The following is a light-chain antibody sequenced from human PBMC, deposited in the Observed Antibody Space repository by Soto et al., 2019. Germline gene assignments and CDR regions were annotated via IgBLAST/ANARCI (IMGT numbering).Light chain of an antibody. Sequence: QSALTQPPSASGSPGQSVTISCTGTSSDVGGYKYVSRYQQHPGKAPKLMIYEVSKRPSGVPDRFSGSKSGNTASLTVSGLQAEDEADYYCSSYADRHNVLFGGGTKVTVL. V-gene: IGLV2-8*01. CDR1: SSDVGGYKY. CDR2: EVS. J-gene: IGLJ2*01. CDR3: SSYADRHNVL.